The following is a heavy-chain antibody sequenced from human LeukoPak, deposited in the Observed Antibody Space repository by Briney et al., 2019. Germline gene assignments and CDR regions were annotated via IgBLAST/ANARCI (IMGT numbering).Heavy chain of an antibody. CDR1: GGSFSGYY. J-gene: IGHJ5*02. CDR3: ARTIKSGNYYWFDP. Sequence: SETLSLTCAVYGGSFSGYYWSWIRQPPGEGLEWIGFISYTGSTNYNPSLKSRVTVFVDTSKNQFSLKVTSLTAADTAVYYCARTIKSGNYYWFDPWGQGTLVTVSS. D-gene: IGHD1-26*01. CDR2: ISYTGST. V-gene: IGHV4-59*01.